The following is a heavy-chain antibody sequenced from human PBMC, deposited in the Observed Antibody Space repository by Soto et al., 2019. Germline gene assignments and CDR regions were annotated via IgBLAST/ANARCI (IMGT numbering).Heavy chain of an antibody. D-gene: IGHD1-26*01. CDR3: ARALAGSYDY. J-gene: IGHJ4*02. Sequence: SQTLSLTCAISGDSVSSKSAAWNWIRQSPSRGLEWLGRTYYRSKWSTDYAVSVKGRVTVNPDTSKNQFSLQLNPVTPDDTAVYYCARALAGSYDYWGQGTLVTVSS. CDR1: GDSVSSKSAA. V-gene: IGHV6-1*01. CDR2: TYYRSKWST.